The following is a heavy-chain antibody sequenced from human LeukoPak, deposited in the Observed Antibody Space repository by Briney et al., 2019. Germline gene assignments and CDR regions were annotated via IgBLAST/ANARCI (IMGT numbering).Heavy chain of an antibody. CDR3: ARDPNWGERVGITTDAFDI. Sequence: GASVKVSCKASGYILTDYYMHWVRQAPGQGLEWMGWINTNTGNPTYAQGFTGRFVFSLDTSVSTAYLQISSLKAEDTAVYYCARDPNWGERVGITTDAFDIWGQGTMVTVSS. CDR2: INTNTGNP. V-gene: IGHV7-4-1*02. CDR1: GYILTDYY. J-gene: IGHJ3*02. D-gene: IGHD3-22*01.